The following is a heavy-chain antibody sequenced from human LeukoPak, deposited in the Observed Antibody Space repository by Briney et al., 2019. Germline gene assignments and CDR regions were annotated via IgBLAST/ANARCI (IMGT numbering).Heavy chain of an antibody. J-gene: IGHJ5*02. V-gene: IGHV1-69*06. D-gene: IGHD3-22*01. CDR2: IIPIFGTA. CDR3: AREGDYYDSSGYWHWFDP. CDR1: GGTFSSYA. Sequence: GASVKVSCKASGGTFSSYAISWVRQARGQGLEWMGRIIPIFGTANYAQKFQGRVTITADKSTSTAYMELSSLRSEDTAVYYCAREGDYYDSSGYWHWFDPWGQGTPVTASS.